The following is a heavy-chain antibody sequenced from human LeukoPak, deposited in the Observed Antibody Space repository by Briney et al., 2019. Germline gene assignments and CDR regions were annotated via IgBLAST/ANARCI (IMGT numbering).Heavy chain of an antibody. V-gene: IGHV3-30*02. CDR2: IRYDGSNK. CDR3: ARTIGKN. J-gene: IGHJ4*02. Sequence: GGSLRLSCAASGFTFSSYGMHWVRQAPGKGLEWVAFIRYDGSNKYYADSVKGRFTISRDNSKSSLYLQMNSLRAEDTAVYYCARTIGKNWGQGTLVTVSS. CDR1: GFTFSSYG.